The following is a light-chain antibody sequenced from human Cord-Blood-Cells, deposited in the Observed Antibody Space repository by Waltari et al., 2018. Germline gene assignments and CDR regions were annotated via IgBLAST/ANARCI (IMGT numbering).Light chain of an antibody. Sequence: QSALTKPASVSWPPGQSITIPRTGTSSEVGEYTYVPWYQQHPGKAPKLMIYEVSNRPSGVSNRFSGSKSGNTASLTISGLQAEDEADYYCSSYTSSSTLVFGTGTKVTVL. V-gene: IGLV2-14*01. J-gene: IGLJ1*01. CDR3: SSYTSSSTLV. CDR1: SSEVGEYTY. CDR2: EVS.